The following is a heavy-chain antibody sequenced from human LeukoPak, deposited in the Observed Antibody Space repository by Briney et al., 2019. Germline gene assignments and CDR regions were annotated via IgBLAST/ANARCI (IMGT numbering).Heavy chain of an antibody. CDR3: ARNIRSYDFWSGPINWFDP. D-gene: IGHD3-3*01. Sequence: ASVKVSCKASGYTFTGYYIHWVRQAPGQGLEWMGWINPNSGGTTYAQKFQGRVTMTRDTSISTAYMDLSRLTSGDTAVYYCARNIRSYDFWSGPINWFDPWGQGTLVTVSS. V-gene: IGHV1-2*02. CDR2: INPNSGGT. CDR1: GYTFTGYY. J-gene: IGHJ5*02.